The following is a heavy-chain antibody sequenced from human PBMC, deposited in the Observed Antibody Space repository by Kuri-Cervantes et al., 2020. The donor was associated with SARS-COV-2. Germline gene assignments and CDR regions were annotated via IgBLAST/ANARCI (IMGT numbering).Heavy chain of an antibody. CDR2: TTDDGTNK. J-gene: IGHJ6*02. CDR1: GFTFSTYT. Sequence: GGSLRLSCAASGFTFSTYTMHWVRQAPGKGLEWAAVTTDDGTNKYYADSVKGRFTISRDSSRNTLSLQMNSLRTEDTAVYYCARDLRKGQQIILGTFHYYGMDVWGQGTTVTVSS. D-gene: IGHD6-13*01. V-gene: IGHV3-30-3*01. CDR3: ARDLRKGQQIILGTFHYYGMDV.